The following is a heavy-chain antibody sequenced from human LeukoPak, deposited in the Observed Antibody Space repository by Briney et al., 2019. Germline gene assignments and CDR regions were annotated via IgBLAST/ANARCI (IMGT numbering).Heavy chain of an antibody. CDR1: GFTFSSNG. V-gene: IGHV3-30*02. CDR3: ARPNHAGTPVGL. J-gene: IGHJ2*01. Sequence: GGSLRLSCATSGFTFSSNGMHWIRQAPGKRLEWVAFIRSDESDKYYADSVKGRFTISRDNAKNSLYLQMNSLRAEDTAVYYCARPNHAGTPVGLWGRGTLVTVSS. CDR2: IRSDESDK. D-gene: IGHD6-13*01.